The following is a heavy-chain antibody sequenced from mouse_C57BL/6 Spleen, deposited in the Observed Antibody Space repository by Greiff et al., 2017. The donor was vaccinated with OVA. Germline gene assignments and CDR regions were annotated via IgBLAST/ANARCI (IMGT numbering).Heavy chain of an antibody. CDR1: GYTFTSYT. V-gene: IGHV1-4*01. J-gene: IGHJ3*01. D-gene: IGHD3-3*01. CDR3: APGGDGWFAY. Sequence: QVQLKESGAELARPGASVKMSCKASGYTFTSYTMHWVKQRPGQGLEWIGYINPSSGYTKYNQKFKDKATLTADKSSSTAYMQLSSLTSEDSAVYYCAPGGDGWFAYWGQGTLVTVSA. CDR2: INPSSGYT.